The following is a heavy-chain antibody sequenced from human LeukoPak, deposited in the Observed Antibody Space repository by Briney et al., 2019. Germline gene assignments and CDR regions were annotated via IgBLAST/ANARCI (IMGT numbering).Heavy chain of an antibody. CDR1: GGSFSGYY. V-gene: IGHV4-34*01. J-gene: IGHJ4*02. CDR3: ARGGVIVAAAGYYFGY. CDR2: INHSGST. Sequence: SETLSLTCAVYGGSFSGYYWSWIRQPPGKGLEWIGEINHSGSTNYNPSLKSRVTISVDTSKNQFSLKLSSVTAADTAVYYCARGGVIVAAAGYYFGYWGQGTLVTVSS. D-gene: IGHD6-13*01.